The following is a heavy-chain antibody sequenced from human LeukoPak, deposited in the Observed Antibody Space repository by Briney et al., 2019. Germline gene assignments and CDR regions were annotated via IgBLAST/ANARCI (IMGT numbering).Heavy chain of an antibody. J-gene: IGHJ4*02. Sequence: PSETLSLTCTVSGYSISSGYHWDWIRQPPGKGLEWIGSIHRSGSTYYNPSLKSRVTISLDTSKNQLSLKLSSVTAADTAVYYCARVDRNPDYWGQGTLVTVSS. CDR2: IHRSGST. CDR1: GYSISSGYH. CDR3: ARVDRNPDY. D-gene: IGHD1-14*01. V-gene: IGHV4-38-2*02.